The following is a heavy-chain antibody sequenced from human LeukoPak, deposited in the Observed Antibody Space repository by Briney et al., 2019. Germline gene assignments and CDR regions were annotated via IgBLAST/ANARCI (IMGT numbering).Heavy chain of an antibody. D-gene: IGHD1-26*01. Sequence: GGSLRLSCAASGFTFDDYGMSWVRQAPGKGLEWVSGINWNGGSTGYADSVKGRFTISRDNAKNSLYLQMNSLRVEDTAIYYCAKSIVNSGTYIPFDYWGQGTLVTVSS. CDR1: GFTFDDYG. CDR3: AKSIVNSGTYIPFDY. CDR2: INWNGGST. J-gene: IGHJ4*02. V-gene: IGHV3-20*04.